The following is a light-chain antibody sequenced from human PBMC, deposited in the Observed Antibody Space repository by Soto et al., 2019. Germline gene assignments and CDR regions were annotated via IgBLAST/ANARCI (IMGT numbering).Light chain of an antibody. Sequence: EIVLTQSPGTLSLSPWERATLSCRASQSVSSSYLAWYQQKPGQASRLLIYGASSRATGIPDRFSGSGPGTDFTLTISRLEPEDFAVYYCQQYGSSPPTFGQGTKVDIK. CDR3: QQYGSSPPT. V-gene: IGKV3-20*01. CDR2: GAS. CDR1: QSVSSSY. J-gene: IGKJ1*01.